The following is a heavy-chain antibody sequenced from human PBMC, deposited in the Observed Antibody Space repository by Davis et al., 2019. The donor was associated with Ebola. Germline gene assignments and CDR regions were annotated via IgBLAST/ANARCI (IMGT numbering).Heavy chain of an antibody. Sequence: GGSLRLSCAASGFTFSSYSMSWVRQAPGKGLEWVSSISSSSSYIYYADSVKGRFTISRDNAKNSLYLQMNSLRAEDTAVYYCARITGGVWYNYYYYGMDVWGQGTTVTVSS. V-gene: IGHV3-21*01. CDR3: ARITGGVWYNYYYYGMDV. CDR1: GFTFSSYS. D-gene: IGHD2-8*02. CDR2: ISSSSSYI. J-gene: IGHJ6*02.